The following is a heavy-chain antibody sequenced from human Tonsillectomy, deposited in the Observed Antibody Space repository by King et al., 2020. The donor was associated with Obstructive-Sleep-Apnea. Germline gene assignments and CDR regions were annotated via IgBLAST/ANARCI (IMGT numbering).Heavy chain of an antibody. D-gene: IGHD2-15*01. CDR1: GFTFDDYG. CDR3: ARVKRSGCCSGGSCLNWFDP. V-gene: IGHV3-20*01. CDR2: INWNGGST. Sequence: EVQLVESGGGVVRPGGSLRLSCAASGFTFDDYGMSWVRQAPGKGLEWVSGINWNGGSTGYADSVKGRFTISRDNAKNSLYMQMNSLRAAETALDHCARVKRSGCCSGGSCLNWFDPWGQGTLVTVSS. J-gene: IGHJ5*02.